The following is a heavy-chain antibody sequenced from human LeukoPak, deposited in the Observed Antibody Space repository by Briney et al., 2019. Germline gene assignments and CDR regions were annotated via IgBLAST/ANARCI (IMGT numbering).Heavy chain of an antibody. CDR1: GYSFTGYY. CDR2: ISPNSGAT. J-gene: IGHJ4*02. D-gene: IGHD1-14*01. CDR3: VRAPAPIKYNLDY. V-gene: IGHV1-2*02. Sequence: ASVKVSCKASGYSFTGYYMHWVRQAPGQGLEWMGWISPNSGATSYAQKFQGRVTLTKDPSISTAYMELSSLTSDDTAVYHCVRAPAPIKYNLDYWGQGTLVTVSS.